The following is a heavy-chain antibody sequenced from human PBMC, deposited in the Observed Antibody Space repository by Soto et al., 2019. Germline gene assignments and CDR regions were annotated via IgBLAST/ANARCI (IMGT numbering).Heavy chain of an antibody. Sequence: PGGSLRLSCAASGFTFSSYAMHWVRQSPGKGLEWVEVISYDGSNKYYADSVKGRFTISRDNSKNTLYLQMNSLRAEDTAVYYCAREMTTVTKLRYYYGMDVWGQGTTVTVSS. D-gene: IGHD4-17*01. CDR1: GFTFSSYA. J-gene: IGHJ6*02. CDR2: ISYDGSNK. V-gene: IGHV3-30-3*01. CDR3: AREMTTVTKLRYYYGMDV.